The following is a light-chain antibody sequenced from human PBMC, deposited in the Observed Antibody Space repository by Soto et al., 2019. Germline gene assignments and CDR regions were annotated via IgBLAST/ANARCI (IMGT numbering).Light chain of an antibody. Sequence: QSALTQPASVSGSPGQSITISCTGTASDVGAYNYVSWYQHRPGKAPQLMISEVTKRPSGVSDRFSGSKSGNTASLTISVLLAEDEADYYCSSYTTTTTQVFGGGTKLTVL. CDR1: ASDVGAYNY. V-gene: IGLV2-14*01. CDR3: SSYTTTTTQV. CDR2: EVT. J-gene: IGLJ2*01.